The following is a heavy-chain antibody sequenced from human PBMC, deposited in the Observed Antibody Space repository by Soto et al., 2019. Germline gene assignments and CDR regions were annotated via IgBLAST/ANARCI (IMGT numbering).Heavy chain of an antibody. Sequence: GESLKISCKGSGYSFTNYWIAWVRQMPGKGLEWMGIIYPDDSDTKYSPSFQGQVTISVDKSINTAYLQWSSLKASDTAMYYCARRHNWNFGYWGQGTLVTVSS. CDR3: ARRHNWNFGY. CDR2: IYPDDSDT. CDR1: GYSFTNYW. J-gene: IGHJ4*02. D-gene: IGHD1-20*01. V-gene: IGHV5-51*01.